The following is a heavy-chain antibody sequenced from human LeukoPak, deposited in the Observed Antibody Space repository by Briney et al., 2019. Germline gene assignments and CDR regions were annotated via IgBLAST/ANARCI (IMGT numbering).Heavy chain of an antibody. Sequence: GASVKVSCKASGYTFTSYAMHWVRQAPGQRLEWMGWINAGNGNTKYSQKFQGRVTITRDTSASTACMELSSLRSEDTAVYYCARSTQGDGSDYWGQGTLVTVSS. CDR2: INAGNGNT. CDR1: GYTFTSYA. J-gene: IGHJ4*02. V-gene: IGHV1-3*01. CDR3: ARSTQGDGSDY.